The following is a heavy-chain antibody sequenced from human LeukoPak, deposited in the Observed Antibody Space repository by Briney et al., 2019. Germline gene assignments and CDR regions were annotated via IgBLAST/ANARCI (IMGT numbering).Heavy chain of an antibody. CDR2: VNPTAGSR. J-gene: IGHJ4*02. Sequence: GASVKVSCXASGHTFTDYYLHWVRRAPGQGLQWMGMVNPTAGSRAYAQDFQDRVTMTRDTSTSTVYMELYSLRSEDTAMYYCARDLTNWGQGTLVTVSS. CDR1: GHTFTDYY. CDR3: ARDLTN. V-gene: IGHV1-46*03.